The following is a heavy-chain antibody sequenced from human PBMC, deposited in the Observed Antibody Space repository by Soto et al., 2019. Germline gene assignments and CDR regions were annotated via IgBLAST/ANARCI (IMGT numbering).Heavy chain of an antibody. CDR2: ITDTDGDA. J-gene: IGHJ4*02. D-gene: IGHD3-10*01. CDR3: ARGSTDSYPGSRIFDF. CDR1: GLTFGSRA. V-gene: IGHV3-23*01. Sequence: GGSLRLSCVASGLTFGSRAMSWVRQAPGEGLQWVSTITDTDGDAKYADSVRGRFVISRDNSKKTLYLQMTSLTAEDSAMYFCARGSTDSYPGSRIFDFWGWGTLVTVLL.